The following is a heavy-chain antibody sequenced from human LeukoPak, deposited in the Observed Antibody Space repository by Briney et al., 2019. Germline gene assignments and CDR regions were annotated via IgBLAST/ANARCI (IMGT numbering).Heavy chain of an antibody. CDR3: ARDTVVAATPFDY. V-gene: IGHV3-21*01. CDR2: ISSSSYI. D-gene: IGHD2-15*01. Sequence: PGGSLTLSCAASGFSFSSYSMNWVRQAPGKGLEWVSSISSSSYIYYADSVKGRFTISRDNAKKLLYLQMNSLRAEDTAVYYCARDTVVAATPFDYWGQGTLVTVSS. J-gene: IGHJ4*02. CDR1: GFSFSSYS.